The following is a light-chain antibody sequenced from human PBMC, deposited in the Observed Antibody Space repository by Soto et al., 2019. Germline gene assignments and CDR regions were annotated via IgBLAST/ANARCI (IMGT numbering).Light chain of an antibody. J-gene: IGKJ4*01. Sequence: EIVLTQSPGTLSLSPGERATLSCRASQSVSSSYLAWYQKTPGQATSLLIYGASSRATGIPDRFSGSGSGTDFSLTISRLEPEDSAVYYCQQAGSSPLTFGGGTKVEIK. V-gene: IGKV3-20*01. CDR2: GAS. CDR3: QQAGSSPLT. CDR1: QSVSSSY.